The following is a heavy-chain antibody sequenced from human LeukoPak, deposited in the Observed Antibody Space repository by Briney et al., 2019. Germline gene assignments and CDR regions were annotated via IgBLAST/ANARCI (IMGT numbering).Heavy chain of an antibody. CDR2: IYHSGST. Sequence: PSETLSLTCAVSGYSISSGYYWGGIRRPPGKGREWIGIIYHSGSTYYNTSLKSRIAISVDTSKNHFSLKLSSVTAADTAVYYCATSHLVANAFDIWGQGTMVTVSS. J-gene: IGHJ3*02. D-gene: IGHD2-21*01. CDR3: ATSHLVANAFDI. V-gene: IGHV4-38-2*01. CDR1: GYSISSGYY.